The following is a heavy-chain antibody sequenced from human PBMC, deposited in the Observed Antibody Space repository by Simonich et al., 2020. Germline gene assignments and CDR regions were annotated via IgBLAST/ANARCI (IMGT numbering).Heavy chain of an antibody. J-gene: IGHJ3*02. CDR1: GYTFTSYG. CDR2: SSAYNGKK. CDR3: ARSTTGTTAFDI. Sequence: QVQLVQSGAEVKKPGASVKVSCKASGYTFTSYGISWVRQAPGQGLEWMGSSSAYNGKKNYEQKLQGRVTMTTDTSTSTAYMELRSMRSDDTAVYYCARSTTGTTAFDIWGQGTMVTVSS. V-gene: IGHV1-18*01. D-gene: IGHD1-1*01.